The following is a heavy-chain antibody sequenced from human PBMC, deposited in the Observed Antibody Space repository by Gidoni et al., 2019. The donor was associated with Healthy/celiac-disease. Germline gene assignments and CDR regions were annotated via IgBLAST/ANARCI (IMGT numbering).Heavy chain of an antibody. CDR1: GFTFSSYE. CDR2: ISSSGSTI. J-gene: IGHJ4*02. Sequence: EVQLLESGGGLVQPGGSLRLSCAASGFTFSSYEMNWVRQAPGKGLEWVSYISSSGSTIYYADSVKGRVTISRDNAKNSLYLQMNSLRAEDTAVYYCARLPQGGYSSSFWGQGTLVTVSS. CDR3: ARLPQGGYSSSF. V-gene: IGHV3-48*03. D-gene: IGHD6-13*01.